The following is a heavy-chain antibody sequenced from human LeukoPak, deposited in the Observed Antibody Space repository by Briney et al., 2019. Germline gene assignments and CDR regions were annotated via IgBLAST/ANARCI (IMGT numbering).Heavy chain of an antibody. V-gene: IGHV3-23*01. CDR3: VREDTPATANY. Sequence: GALRLSCAAPGFNFSNHSMSWGRPTPGKGTEWVSAISGGGDITYYADSVTGRFTISRDNSKDTLFLQMHSLRPGDTAVYYCVREDTPATANYWGQGTLVTISS. CDR1: GFNFSNHS. D-gene: IGHD2-21*02. CDR2: ISGGGDIT. J-gene: IGHJ4*02.